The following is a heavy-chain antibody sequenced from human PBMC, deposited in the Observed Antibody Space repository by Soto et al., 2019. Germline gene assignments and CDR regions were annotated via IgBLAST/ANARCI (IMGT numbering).Heavy chain of an antibody. CDR2: IYYSGST. V-gene: IGHV4-31*03. CDR3: ARAQGYSYGFSVYYFDY. J-gene: IGHJ4*02. Sequence: QVQLQESGPGLVKPSQTLSLTCTVSGGSISSGGYYWSWVRQHPGKGLEWIGYIYYSGSTYFNPYLKSRVTISVDTSKNQVSLKLSSVTAADTAVYYCARAQGYSYGFSVYYFDYWGQGTLVTVSS. D-gene: IGHD5-18*01. CDR1: GGSISSGGYY.